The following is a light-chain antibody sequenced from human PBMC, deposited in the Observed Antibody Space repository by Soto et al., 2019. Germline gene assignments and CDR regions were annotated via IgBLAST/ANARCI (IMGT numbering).Light chain of an antibody. J-gene: IGKJ4*01. Sequence: EIVLTQSPGTLSLSPGERATLSCRASQSVSSSYLAWYQQKPGQAPRLLIYSASNRATGIPARFSGSGSGADFTLTISSLEPEDFALYYCQQHINWPLTFGGGTKV. V-gene: IGKV3D-20*02. CDR2: SAS. CDR3: QQHINWPLT. CDR1: QSVSSSY.